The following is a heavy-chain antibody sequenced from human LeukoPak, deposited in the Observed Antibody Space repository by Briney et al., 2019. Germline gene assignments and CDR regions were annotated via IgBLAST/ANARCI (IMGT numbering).Heavy chain of an antibody. CDR3: AREQWLVRRSEYFQH. Sequence: SVNVSCKASGGTFSSYAISWVRQAPGQGLEWMGRIIPILGIANYAQKFQGRVTITADKSTSTAYMELSSLRSEDTAVYYCAREQWLVRRSEYFQHWGQGTLVTVSS. CDR1: GGTFSSYA. J-gene: IGHJ1*01. D-gene: IGHD6-19*01. V-gene: IGHV1-69*04. CDR2: IIPILGIA.